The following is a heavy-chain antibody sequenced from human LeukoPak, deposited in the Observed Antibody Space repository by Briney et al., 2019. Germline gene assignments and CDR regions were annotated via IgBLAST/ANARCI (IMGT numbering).Heavy chain of an antibody. J-gene: IGHJ4*02. Sequence: GGSLRLSCTASGFTFGDYAMSWVRQAPGKGLEWVGFIRSKAYGGTTEYAASVKGRFTISRDDSKSIAYLQMNSLKTEDTAVYYCTRDRLGIDYWGQGTLVTVSS. V-gene: IGHV3-49*04. D-gene: IGHD3-9*01. CDR3: TRDRLGIDY. CDR1: GFTFGDYA. CDR2: IRSKAYGGTT.